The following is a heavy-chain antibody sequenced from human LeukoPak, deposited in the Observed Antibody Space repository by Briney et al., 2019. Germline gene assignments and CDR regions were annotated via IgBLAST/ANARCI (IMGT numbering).Heavy chain of an antibody. V-gene: IGHV3-48*01. D-gene: IGHD3-22*01. J-gene: IGHJ4*02. CDR1: GFTFNTYT. Sequence: GGSLRLSCAASGFTFNTYTMNWVRQAPGKGLEWVSYISGSSGIIDYADSVRGRFTISRDNAENSLYLQMNSLRAEDTAVYYCARGSTYYEGSGQVPFDYWGQGTLVTVSS. CDR2: ISGSSGII. CDR3: ARGSTYYEGSGQVPFDY.